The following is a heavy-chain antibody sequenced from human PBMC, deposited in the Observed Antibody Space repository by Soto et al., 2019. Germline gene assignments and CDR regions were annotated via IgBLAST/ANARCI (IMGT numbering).Heavy chain of an antibody. CDR1: GGSISSYY. CDR2: IYYTEKT. Sequence: TLSLTCTVSGGSISSYYWSWIRQPPGKGLDWIGYIYYTEKTNYNPSLKSRVTISVDTSKNQFSLKLRSVTAADTGVYFCARARFQLLHPYYYGMDVWGQGTAVTVSS. J-gene: IGHJ6*02. D-gene: IGHD2-15*01. CDR3: ARARFQLLHPYYYGMDV. V-gene: IGHV4-59*01.